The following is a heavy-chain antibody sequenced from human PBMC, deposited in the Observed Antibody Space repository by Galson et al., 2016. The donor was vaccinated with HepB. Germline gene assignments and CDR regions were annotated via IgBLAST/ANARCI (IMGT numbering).Heavy chain of an antibody. CDR1: GFTFSDYY. CDR2: MSSSGRAI. Sequence: SLRLSCAASGFTFSDYYMSWVRQPPGKGLEWVSYMSSSGRAIYYTDSVKGRFTISRSNAESSLYLQMNSLRAEDTAVYYCARVRHDFWSGYYYYGMDGWGQGTTVTVSS. CDR3: ARVRHDFWSGYYYYGMDG. V-gene: IGHV3-11*01. D-gene: IGHD3-3*01. J-gene: IGHJ6*02.